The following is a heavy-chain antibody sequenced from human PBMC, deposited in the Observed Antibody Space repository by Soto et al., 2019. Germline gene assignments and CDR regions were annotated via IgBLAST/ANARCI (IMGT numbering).Heavy chain of an antibody. CDR3: ARLLIVARYFDY. D-gene: IGHD3-16*02. CDR2: IYYSGST. Sequence: SETLSLTCTVSGGSISSSSYYWGWIRQPPGKGLEWIGSIYYSGSTYYNPSLKSRVTISVDTSKNQFSLKLSSVTAADTAVYYCARLLIVARYFDYWGQGTLVTVSS. V-gene: IGHV4-39*01. J-gene: IGHJ4*02. CDR1: GGSISSSSYY.